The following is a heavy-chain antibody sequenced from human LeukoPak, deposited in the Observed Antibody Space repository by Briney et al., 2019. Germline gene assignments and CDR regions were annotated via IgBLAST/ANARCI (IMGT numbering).Heavy chain of an antibody. V-gene: IGHV4-31*11. D-gene: IGHD6-19*01. J-gene: IGHJ5*02. Sequence: SETLSLTCAVYGGSFSGYYWSWIRQHPGKGLEWIGYIYYSGSTYYNPSLKSRVTISVDTSKNQLSLKLSSVTAADTAVYYCARDGVAVAAWGQGTLVTVSS. CDR3: ARDGVAVAA. CDR2: IYYSGST. CDR1: GGSFSGYY.